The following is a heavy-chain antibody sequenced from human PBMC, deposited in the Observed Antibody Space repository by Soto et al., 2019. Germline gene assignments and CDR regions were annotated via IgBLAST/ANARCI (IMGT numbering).Heavy chain of an antibody. J-gene: IGHJ4*02. CDR1: GFTFSSYA. CDR3: AKALVYYDSSAHRLDY. D-gene: IGHD3-22*01. CDR2: ISGSGGST. V-gene: IGHV3-23*01. Sequence: PGGSLRLSCAASGFTFSSYAMSWVRQGPGKGLEWVSAISGSGGSTYYADSVKGRFTISRDNSKNTLYLQMNSLRAEDTAVYYCAKALVYYDSSAHRLDYWGQGTLVTVS.